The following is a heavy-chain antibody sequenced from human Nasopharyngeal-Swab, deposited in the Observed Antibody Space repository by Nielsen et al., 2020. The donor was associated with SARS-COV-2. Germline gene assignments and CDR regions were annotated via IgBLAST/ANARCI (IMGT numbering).Heavy chain of an antibody. CDR1: GYTCTNYA. J-gene: IGHJ6*02. CDR3: ARDWGFYGMDV. Sequence: ASVKGSCKASGYTCTNYAMNWVRQAPGQGLEWMGWINTNTREPTYAQDFTGRFAFSLDTSVSTAYLQITSLKADDTAVYYCARDWGFYGMDVWGQGTTVIVSS. D-gene: IGHD3-16*01. CDR2: INTNTREP. V-gene: IGHV7-4-1*02.